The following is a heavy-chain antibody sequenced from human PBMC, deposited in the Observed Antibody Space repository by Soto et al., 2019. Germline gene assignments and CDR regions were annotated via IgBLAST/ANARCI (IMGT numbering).Heavy chain of an antibody. CDR3: ARRYGSAFDI. Sequence: GGSLRLSCAASGFTFSSYAMSWVRQAPGEGLEWVSAISGSGGTTYYADSVKGRFTFSRDNSKNTLYLQMNSLRAEDTAVYYCARRYGSAFDIWGQGTMVTVSS. V-gene: IGHV3-23*01. CDR1: GFTFSSYA. D-gene: IGHD3-10*01. CDR2: ISGSGGTT. J-gene: IGHJ3*02.